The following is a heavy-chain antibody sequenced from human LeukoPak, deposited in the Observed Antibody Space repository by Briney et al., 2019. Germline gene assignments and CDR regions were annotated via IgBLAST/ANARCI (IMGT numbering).Heavy chain of an antibody. CDR1: GFTFSSYA. Sequence: GGSLRLSCAASGFTFSSYAMSWVRQAPGKGLEWVSAISGSGGSTYYADSVKGRFTISRDNSKNTLYLQMNSLRAEDTAVYYCAREGSFRGYFDWYYYYMDVWGKGTTVTVSS. V-gene: IGHV3-23*01. J-gene: IGHJ6*03. CDR2: ISGSGGST. CDR3: AREGSFRGYFDWYYYYMDV. D-gene: IGHD3-9*01.